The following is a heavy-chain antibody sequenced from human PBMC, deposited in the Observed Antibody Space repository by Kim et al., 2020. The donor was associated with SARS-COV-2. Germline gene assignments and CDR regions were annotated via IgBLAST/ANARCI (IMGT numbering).Heavy chain of an antibody. CDR1: GGTFSSYA. Sequence: ASVKVSCKASGGTFSSYAISWVRQAPGQGLEWMGGIIPIFGTANYAQKFQGRVTITADESTSTAYMELSSLRSEDTAVYYCAREYYYGSGSPLFDYWGQGTLVTVSS. V-gene: IGHV1-69*13. D-gene: IGHD3-10*01. CDR3: AREYYYGSGSPLFDY. J-gene: IGHJ4*02. CDR2: IIPIFGTA.